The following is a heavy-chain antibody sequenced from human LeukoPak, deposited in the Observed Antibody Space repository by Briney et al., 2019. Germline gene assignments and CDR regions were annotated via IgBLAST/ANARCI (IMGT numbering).Heavy chain of an antibody. V-gene: IGHV1-2*06. J-gene: IGHJ4*02. CDR2: INPNSGGT. D-gene: IGHD3-3*01. CDR3: ARVSSRAKEWDFDY. CDR1: GYTFTGYL. Sequence: ASVKVSCKASGYTFTGYLMHWVRQAPGQGLEWMGRINPNSGGTNSAQKFQGRVTMTRDTSISTVYMDLSRLTSDDTAVYYCARVSSRAKEWDFDYWGQGTLVTVSS.